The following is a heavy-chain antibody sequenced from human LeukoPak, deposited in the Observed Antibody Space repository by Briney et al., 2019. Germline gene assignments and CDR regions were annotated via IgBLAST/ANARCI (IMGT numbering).Heavy chain of an antibody. CDR1: GYSISSGYY. D-gene: IGHD7-27*01. CDR2: IYYSGNT. CDR3: ARDSTTWGRMGY. J-gene: IGHJ4*02. V-gene: IGHV4-38-2*02. Sequence: SETLSLTCSVSGYSISSGYYWGWIRQPPGKGLEWIGAIYYSGNTYYNPSLKSRVSISVDTSKNQFSLNLSSVTAADTAVYYCARDSTTWGRMGYWGQGTLVTVSS.